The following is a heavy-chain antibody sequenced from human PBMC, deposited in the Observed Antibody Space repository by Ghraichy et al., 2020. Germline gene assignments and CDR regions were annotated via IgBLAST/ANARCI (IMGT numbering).Heavy chain of an antibody. CDR1: GGSISSSRYY. J-gene: IGHJ5*02. V-gene: IGHV4-39*01. Sequence: SETLSLTCTVSGGSISSSRYYWGWIRQPPGKGLEWIGSIYYSGSTYYNPSLKSRVTISVDTSKNQFSLKLSSVTAADTAVYYCAGTYSSSWYEAPPWGQGTLVTVSS. CDR2: IYYSGST. D-gene: IGHD6-13*01. CDR3: AGTYSSSWYEAPP.